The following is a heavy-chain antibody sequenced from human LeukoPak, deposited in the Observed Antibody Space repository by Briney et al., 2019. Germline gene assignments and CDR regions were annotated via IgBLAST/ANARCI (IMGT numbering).Heavy chain of an antibody. Sequence: PGRSLRLSCAASGFTFSSYGMHWVRQAPGKGLEWVALISYDGSNEYYADSVKGRFTISRDSFQNTLFLQMNSLRPEDTAVFYCARDLHDYGDYWGQGTLVTVSS. V-gene: IGHV3-30*03. J-gene: IGHJ4*02. CDR1: GFTFSSYG. CDR2: ISYDGSNE. CDR3: ARDLHDYGDY.